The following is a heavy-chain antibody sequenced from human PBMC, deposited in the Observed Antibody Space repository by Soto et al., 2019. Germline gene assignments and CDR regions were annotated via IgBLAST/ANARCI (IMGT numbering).Heavy chain of an antibody. CDR1: GYTFPSYG. Sequence: QVQLVQSGAEVKKPGASVKVSCKASGYTFPSYGISWVRQAPGQGLEWMGWISAYNGNTNYAQKLQGRVTMTTDTPTSTAYMDLRSLRSDDTAVYYCVVAAQPYYFDYWGQGTLVTVSS. J-gene: IGHJ4*02. V-gene: IGHV1-18*01. CDR3: VVAAQPYYFDY. D-gene: IGHD2-15*01. CDR2: ISAYNGNT.